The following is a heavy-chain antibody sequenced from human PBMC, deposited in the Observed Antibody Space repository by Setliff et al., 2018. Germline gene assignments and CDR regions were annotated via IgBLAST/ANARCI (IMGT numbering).Heavy chain of an antibody. J-gene: IGHJ5*02. CDR3: ATRMPDYYGSGGNWFDP. D-gene: IGHD3-10*01. Sequence: SETLSLTCTVSGDSISSGDYYWSWIRQPPGKGLEWIGYIYYSGSTYYNPSLKSRVTISVDTSKNQFSLKLSSVTAADTAVYYCATRMPDYYGSGGNWFDPWGQGTLVTVSS. V-gene: IGHV4-30-4*08. CDR1: GDSISSGDYY. CDR2: IYYSGST.